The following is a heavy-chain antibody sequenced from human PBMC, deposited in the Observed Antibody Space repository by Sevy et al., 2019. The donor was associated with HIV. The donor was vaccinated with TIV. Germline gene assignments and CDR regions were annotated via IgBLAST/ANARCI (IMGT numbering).Heavy chain of an antibody. J-gene: IGHJ5*02. V-gene: IGHV4-4*02. CDR2: IYHRGYT. CDR3: ARGGETPRGFDP. D-gene: IGHD3-16*01. CDR1: GGSISSVNW. Sequence: SETLSLTCAVSGGSISSVNWWNWVRQPSGKGLEWIGEIYHRGYTNYNPSLKSRVTISVDNSKNQFSLNLNSVTAADTAVYYCARGGETPRGFDPWGQGSLVTVSS.